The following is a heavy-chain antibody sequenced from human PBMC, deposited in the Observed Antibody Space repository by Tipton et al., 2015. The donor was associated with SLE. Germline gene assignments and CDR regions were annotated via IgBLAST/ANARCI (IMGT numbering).Heavy chain of an antibody. Sequence: TLSLTCTVSGGSIIGYYWSWIRQPAGKGPEWIGRIYTGGRTIHNPSLNSRVTLSSDTPKNQFSLRVRSVTAADTAVYYRARGGGSYYDYWGQGTLVTVSS. CDR2: IYTGGRT. V-gene: IGHV4-4*07. D-gene: IGHD1-26*01. CDR3: ARGGGSYYDY. CDR1: GGSIIGYY. J-gene: IGHJ4*02.